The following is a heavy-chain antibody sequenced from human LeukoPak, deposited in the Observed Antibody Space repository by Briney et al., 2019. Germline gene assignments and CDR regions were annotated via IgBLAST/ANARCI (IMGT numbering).Heavy chain of an antibody. V-gene: IGHV4-39*01. CDR2: IYYSGST. Sequence: PSETLSLTCTVSGGSISSSSYYWGWIRQPPGKGLEWIGSIYYSGSTYYNPSLKSRVTISVDTSKNQFSLKLSSVTAADTAVYYCASHYDILTGYYNLFDYWGQGTLVTVSS. J-gene: IGHJ4*02. CDR1: GGSISSSSYY. D-gene: IGHD3-9*01. CDR3: ASHYDILTGYYNLFDY.